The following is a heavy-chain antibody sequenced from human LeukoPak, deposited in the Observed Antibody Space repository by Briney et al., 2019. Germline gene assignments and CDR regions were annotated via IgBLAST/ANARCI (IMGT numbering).Heavy chain of an antibody. J-gene: IGHJ6*02. CDR1: GGTFSSYA. Sequence: ASVEVSCKASGGTFSSYAISWVRQAPGQGLEWMGGIIPIFGTANYAQKFQGRVTITADESTSTAYMELSSLRSEDTAVYYCARSYSNPTYYYYGMDVWGQGTTVTVSS. CDR2: IIPIFGTA. V-gene: IGHV1-69*13. CDR3: ARSYSNPTYYYYGMDV. D-gene: IGHD4-11*01.